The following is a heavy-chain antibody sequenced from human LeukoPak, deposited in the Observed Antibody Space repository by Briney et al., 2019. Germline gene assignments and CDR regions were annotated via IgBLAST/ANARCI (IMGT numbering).Heavy chain of an antibody. CDR3: ARAAALGSYPGSVKDAFDI. J-gene: IGHJ3*02. V-gene: IGHV1-46*01. D-gene: IGHD1-26*01. Sequence: GASVKVSCKASGYTFTSYYMHWVRQAPGQGLEWMGIINPSGGSTSYAQKFQGRVTMTRDTSTSTVYMELSSLRSEDTAVYYCARAAALGSYPGSVKDAFDIWGQGTMVTVSS. CDR1: GYTFTSYY. CDR2: INPSGGST.